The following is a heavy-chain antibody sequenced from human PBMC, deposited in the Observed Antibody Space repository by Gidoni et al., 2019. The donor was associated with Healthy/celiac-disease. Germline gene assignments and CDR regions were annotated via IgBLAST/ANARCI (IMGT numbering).Heavy chain of an antibody. CDR3: ARAPGITIFGVVYYYGMDV. D-gene: IGHD3-3*01. CDR2: IKQDGSEK. J-gene: IGHJ6*02. Sequence: EVQLVESGGGLVQPGGSLRLSCAASGFTFSSDWMSWVRQAPGKGLEWVANIKQDGSEKYYVDSVNGRFTISRDNAKNSLYLQMNSLRAEDTAVYYCARAPGITIFGVVYYYGMDVWGQGTTVTVSS. V-gene: IGHV3-7*03. CDR1: GFTFSSDW.